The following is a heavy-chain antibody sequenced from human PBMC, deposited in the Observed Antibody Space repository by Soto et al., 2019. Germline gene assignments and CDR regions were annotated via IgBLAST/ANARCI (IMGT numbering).Heavy chain of an antibody. CDR3: AKILSTVTTYYYGMDA. CDR2: ISGSGDKT. J-gene: IGHJ6*02. Sequence: PGGSLRLSCAASGFSFSTYPMVWVRQAPGERLEAVSSISGSGDKTYYKDSVKGRFTISRDNSKNTVDLQMNSLRPEDTAVYYCAKILSTVTTYYYGMDAWGQGPTVTV. D-gene: IGHD4-17*01. V-gene: IGHV3-23*01. CDR1: GFSFSTYP.